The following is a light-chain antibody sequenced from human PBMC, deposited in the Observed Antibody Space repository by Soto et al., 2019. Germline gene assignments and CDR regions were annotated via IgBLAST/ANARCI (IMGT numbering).Light chain of an antibody. CDR3: QQCGSSPWT. V-gene: IGKV3-20*01. Sequence: EIVLTQSPGTLSLSPGERATLSCRASQSVSSYYSAWYQQKPGQAPRLLIYAASSRATGIPDRFSGGGSGTDFTLTISRLEPEDVAVYYCQQCGSSPWTFGQGTKVEIK. CDR1: QSVSSYY. J-gene: IGKJ1*01. CDR2: AAS.